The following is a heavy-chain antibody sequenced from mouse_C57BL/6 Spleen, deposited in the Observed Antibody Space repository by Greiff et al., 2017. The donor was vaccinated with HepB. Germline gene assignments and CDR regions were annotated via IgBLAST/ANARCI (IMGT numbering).Heavy chain of an antibody. CDR2: IHPNSGST. D-gene: IGHD4-1*01. J-gene: IGHJ3*01. V-gene: IGHV1-64*01. Sequence: QVHVKQPGAELVKPGASVKLSCKASGYTFTSYWMHWVKQRPGQGLEWIGMIHPNSGSTNYNEKFKSKATLTVDKSSSTAYMQLSSLTSEDSAVYYCARSNWDVFAYWGQGTLVTVSA. CDR1: GYTFTSYW. CDR3: ARSNWDVFAY.